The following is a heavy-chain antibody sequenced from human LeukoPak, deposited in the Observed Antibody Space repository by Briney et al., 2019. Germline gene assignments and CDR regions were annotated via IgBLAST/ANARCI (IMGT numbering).Heavy chain of an antibody. CDR1: GYTFTGYY. J-gene: IGHJ4*02. CDR3: ARALYSYGSQYDY. D-gene: IGHD5-18*01. CDR2: INPNSGGT. V-gene: IGHV1-2*02. Sequence: GASVKVSCKASGYTFTGYYMHWVRQAPGQGLEWMGWINPNSGGTNYAQKFQGRVTMTRDTSISTAYMELSRLRSDDTAVYYCARALYSYGSQYDYWGQGTLVTVSS.